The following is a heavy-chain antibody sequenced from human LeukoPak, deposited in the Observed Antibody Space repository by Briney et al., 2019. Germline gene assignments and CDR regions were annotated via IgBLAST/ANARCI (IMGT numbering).Heavy chain of an antibody. CDR1: GGTFSSYA. J-gene: IGHJ5*02. Sequence: SVKVSCKASGGTFSSYAISWVRQAPGQGLEWMGGIIPIFGTANYAQKFQGRVTITTDESTSTAYMELSSLRSEDTAVYYCARAPSGGDSTCDWFDPWGQGTLVTVSS. V-gene: IGHV1-69*05. CDR3: ARAPSGGDSTCDWFDP. D-gene: IGHD2-21*02. CDR2: IIPIFGTA.